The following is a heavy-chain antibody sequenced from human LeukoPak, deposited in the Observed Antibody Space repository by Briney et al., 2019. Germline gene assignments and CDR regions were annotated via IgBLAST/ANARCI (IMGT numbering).Heavy chain of an antibody. CDR1: GFTVSSNY. V-gene: IGHV3-66*01. D-gene: IGHD4-23*01. J-gene: IGHJ4*02. CDR2: IYRGGST. CDR3: ARVSTVVTFDY. Sequence: GGSLRLSCAASGFTVSSNYMSWVRQAPGKGLEWVSVIYRGGSTYYADSVKGRFTISRDNSKNTLYLQMNSLRAEDTAVYYCARVSTVVTFDYWGQGTLVTVSS.